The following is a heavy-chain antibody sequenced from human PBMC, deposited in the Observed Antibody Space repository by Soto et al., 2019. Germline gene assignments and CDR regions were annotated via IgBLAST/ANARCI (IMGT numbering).Heavy chain of an antibody. Sequence: GGSLRLSCAASGFTFSSYGMHWVRQAPGKGLEWVAVIWYDGSNKYYADSVKGRFTISRDNSKNTLYLQMNSLRAEDTAVYYCARGYCSSTSCYGAYYYYGMDVWGQGTTVTVSS. CDR3: ARGYCSSTSCYGAYYYYGMDV. CDR2: IWYDGSNK. V-gene: IGHV3-33*01. D-gene: IGHD2-2*01. J-gene: IGHJ6*02. CDR1: GFTFSSYG.